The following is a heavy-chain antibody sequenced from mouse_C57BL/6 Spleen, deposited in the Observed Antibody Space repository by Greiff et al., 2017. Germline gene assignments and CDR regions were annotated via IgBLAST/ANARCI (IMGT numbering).Heavy chain of an antibody. V-gene: IGHV1-74*01. Sequence: QVQLQQPGAELVKPGASVKVSCKASGYTFTSYWMHWVKQRPGQGLEWIGRIHPSDSDTNYNQKFKGKATLTVDKSSSTAYMQLSSLTSEDSAVYYCAIPLYDYDPLAYWGQGTLVTVSA. J-gene: IGHJ3*01. CDR3: AIPLYDYDPLAY. D-gene: IGHD2-4*01. CDR2: IHPSDSDT. CDR1: GYTFTSYW.